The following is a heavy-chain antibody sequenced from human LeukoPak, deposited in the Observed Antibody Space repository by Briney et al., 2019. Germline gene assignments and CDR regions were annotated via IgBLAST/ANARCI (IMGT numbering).Heavy chain of an antibody. CDR3: VKEPTERYYIGY. CDR1: GFTFDNYA. Sequence: GRSLRLSCAASGFTFDNYAMHWVRQAPGKGLEWVSGISWDSGSVEYADSVKGRFIISRDNAKSSLFLQMSSLRAEDTALYYCVKEPTERYYIGYWGQGTLVTVSS. CDR2: ISWDSGSV. D-gene: IGHD1-1*01. V-gene: IGHV3-9*01. J-gene: IGHJ4*02.